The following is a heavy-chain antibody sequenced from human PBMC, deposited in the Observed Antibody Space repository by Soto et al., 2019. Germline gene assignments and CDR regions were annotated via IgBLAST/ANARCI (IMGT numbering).Heavy chain of an antibody. CDR3: ASQTRAGQLWFDP. CDR2: ISSSSSTI. Sequence: EVQLVESGGGLVQPGGSLRLSCAASGFTFSSYSMNWVRQALGKGLEWVSYISSSSSTIYYADSVKGRFTISRDNAKNSLYLQMNSLRDEDTAVYYCASQTRAGQLWFDPWGQGTLVTVSS. D-gene: IGHD1-1*01. J-gene: IGHJ5*02. V-gene: IGHV3-48*02. CDR1: GFTFSSYS.